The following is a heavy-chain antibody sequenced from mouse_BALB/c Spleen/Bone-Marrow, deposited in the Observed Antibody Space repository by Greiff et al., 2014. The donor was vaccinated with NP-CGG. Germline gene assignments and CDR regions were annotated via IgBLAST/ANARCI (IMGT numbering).Heavy chain of an antibody. Sequence: DLVKPGASVKLSCKASGYTFTSYWINWIKQRPGQGLEWIGRIAPGSGSTYYNEMFKGKATLTVDTSSSTAYILLSSLSSEDSAVYFCAYYRYDVNDWGQGTTLTVSS. CDR1: GYTFTSYW. CDR2: IAPGSGST. V-gene: IGHV1S41*01. CDR3: AYYRYDVND. J-gene: IGHJ2*01. D-gene: IGHD2-14*01.